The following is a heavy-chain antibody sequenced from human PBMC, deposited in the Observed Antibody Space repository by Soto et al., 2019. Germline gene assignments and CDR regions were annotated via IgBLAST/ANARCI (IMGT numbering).Heavy chain of an antibody. D-gene: IGHD3-10*01. J-gene: IGHJ6*02. V-gene: IGHV1-69*01. CDR1: GGTFSSYA. CDR2: IIPIFGTP. Sequence: QVQLVQSGAEVKKPGSSVKVSCKASGGTFSSYAISWVRQAPGQGLEWMGGIIPIFGTPNYAQKFQGRVTMTSEESTSTADMELSSLRYEDTAVYYCARGRAWGCGELPHGYDGMDVWGQGTTVTVSS. CDR3: ARGRAWGCGELPHGYDGMDV.